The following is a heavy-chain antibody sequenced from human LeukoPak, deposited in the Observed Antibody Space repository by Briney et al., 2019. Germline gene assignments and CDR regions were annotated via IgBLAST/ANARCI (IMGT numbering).Heavy chain of an antibody. J-gene: IGHJ4*02. V-gene: IGHV1-46*01. D-gene: IGHD5-24*01. Sequence: PGGSLRLSCAASGYTFTSYYMHWVRQAPGQGLEWMGIINPSGGSTSYAQKFRGRVTMTRDTSTTTVYMELTSLKSDDTAVYYCARGKEMATITGGPDYWGQGTLVTVSS. CDR1: GYTFTSYY. CDR3: ARGKEMATITGGPDY. CDR2: INPSGGST.